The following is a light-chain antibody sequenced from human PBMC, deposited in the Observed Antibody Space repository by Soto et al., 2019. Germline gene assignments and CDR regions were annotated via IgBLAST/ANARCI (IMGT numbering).Light chain of an antibody. CDR2: DDS. J-gene: IGLJ2*01. V-gene: IGLV3-21*02. Sequence: SYELTQPPSVSVAPGQTARITCGGNIIGSKSVHWYQQKPGQAPVLVVYDDSDRPSGIPERLSGSNSGDTATLTISRVEVGDEAEYYCMVWDSRSDHVVFGGGTKLNVL. CDR1: IIGSKS. CDR3: MVWDSRSDHVV.